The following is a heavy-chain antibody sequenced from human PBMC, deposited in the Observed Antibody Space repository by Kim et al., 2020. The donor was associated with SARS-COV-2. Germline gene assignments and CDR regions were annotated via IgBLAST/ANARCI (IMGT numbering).Heavy chain of an antibody. Sequence: GGSLRLSCAASGFTVSSNYMSWVRQAPGKGLEWVSVIYSGGSTYYADSVKGRFTISRDNSKNTLYLQMNSLRAEDTAVYYCARGSLRGGGYYFDYWGQGTLVTVSS. CDR1: GFTVSSNY. J-gene: IGHJ4*02. V-gene: IGHV3-53*01. CDR2: IYSGGST. CDR3: ARGSLRGGGYYFDY.